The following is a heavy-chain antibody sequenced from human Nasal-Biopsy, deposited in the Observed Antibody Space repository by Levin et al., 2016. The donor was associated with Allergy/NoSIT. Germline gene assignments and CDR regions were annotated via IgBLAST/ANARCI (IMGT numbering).Heavy chain of an antibody. J-gene: IGHJ3*02. V-gene: IGHV4-59*12. CDR1: GGSISSYW. Sequence: SETLSLTCTVSGGSISSYWWNWIRQRPGKGLEWIGESTERGSGNYSPSLRGRVSISTDRAIMEVSLRMTAMTAADTATYFCARSTWSGHPSAFDSWGQGTMVTVSS. D-gene: IGHD3-3*01. CDR2: STERGSG. CDR3: ARSTWSGHPSAFDS.